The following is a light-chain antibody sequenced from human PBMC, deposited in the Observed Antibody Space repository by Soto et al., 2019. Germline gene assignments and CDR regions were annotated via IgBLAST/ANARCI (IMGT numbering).Light chain of an antibody. J-gene: IGKJ1*01. CDR1: QGISNY. V-gene: IGKV1-27*01. CDR2: AAS. CDR3: QKYNSAPWT. Sequence: DIQMTQSPSSLSASVGDRVTITCRASQGISNYLAWYQQKPGKVPKLLIYAASTLQAGVPSRFSGSGSGTDFTLTIRSLQPEDVATYYCQKYNSAPWTCGQGTKVEIK.